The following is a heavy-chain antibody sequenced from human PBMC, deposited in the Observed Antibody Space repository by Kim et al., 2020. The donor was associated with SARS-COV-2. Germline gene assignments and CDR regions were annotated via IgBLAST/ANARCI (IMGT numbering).Heavy chain of an antibody. V-gene: IGHV4-59*01. Sequence: SETLSLTCTVSGGSISSYYWSWIRQPPGKGLEWIGYIYYSGSTNYNPSLKSRVTISVDTSKNQFSLKLSSVTAADTAVYYCARAPRITMVRGVITWIDAFGIWGQGTMVTVSS. CDR3: ARAPRITMVRGVITWIDAFGI. D-gene: IGHD3-10*01. J-gene: IGHJ3*02. CDR1: GGSISSYY. CDR2: IYYSGST.